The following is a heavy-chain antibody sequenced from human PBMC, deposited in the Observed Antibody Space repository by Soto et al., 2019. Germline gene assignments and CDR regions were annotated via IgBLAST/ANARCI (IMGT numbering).Heavy chain of an antibody. CDR1: GFTFSSYA. CDR3: EKDRAYSSSWPPFDY. CDR2: ISGSGGST. V-gene: IGHV3-23*01. Sequence: GGSLRLSCAASGFTFSSYAMSWVRQAPGKGLEWVSAISGSGGSTYYADSVKGRFTISRDNSKNTLYLQMNSLRAEDTAVYYCEKDRAYSSSWPPFDYWGQGTLVTVSS. J-gene: IGHJ4*02. D-gene: IGHD6-13*01.